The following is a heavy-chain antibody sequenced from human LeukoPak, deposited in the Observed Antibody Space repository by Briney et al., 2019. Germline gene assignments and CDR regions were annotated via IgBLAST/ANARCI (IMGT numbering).Heavy chain of an antibody. CDR2: INPNSGGT. CDR1: GYTFTRYD. J-gene: IGHJ4*02. Sequence: GASVKVSCKASGYTFTRYDINWVRQATGQGLEWMGWINPNSGGTNYAQKFQGRVTMTRDTSISTAYMELSRLRSDDTAVYYCARRGIAAGDYWGQGTLVTVSS. V-gene: IGHV1-2*02. D-gene: IGHD6-13*01. CDR3: ARRGIAAGDY.